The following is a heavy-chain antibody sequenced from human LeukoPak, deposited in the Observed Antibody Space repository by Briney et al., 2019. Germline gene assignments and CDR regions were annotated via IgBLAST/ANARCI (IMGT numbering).Heavy chain of an antibody. CDR1: GYTFTGYY. Sequence: GASVKVSCKASGYTFTGYYMHWVRQAPGQGLEWMGWINPNSGGTNYAQKFQGRVTMTRDTSISTAYMELSRLRSDDTAVYYCARDPNYCSSTSCYGNWFDPWGQGTLVTVSS. CDR3: ARDPNYCSSTSCYGNWFDP. CDR2: INPNSGGT. V-gene: IGHV1-2*02. J-gene: IGHJ5*02. D-gene: IGHD2-2*01.